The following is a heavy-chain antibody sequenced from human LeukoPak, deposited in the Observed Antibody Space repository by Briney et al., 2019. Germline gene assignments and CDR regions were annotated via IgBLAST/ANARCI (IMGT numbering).Heavy chain of an antibody. V-gene: IGHV3-9*01. CDR3: AKDTTHSSSWYFDY. D-gene: IGHD6-13*01. J-gene: IGHJ4*02. CDR2: ISWNSGSI. CDR1: GFTFSSYW. Sequence: PGGSLRLSCAASGFTFSSYWMSWVRQAPGKGLEWVSGISWNSGSIGYADSVKGRFTISRDNAKNSLYLQMNSLRAEDTALYYCAKDTTHSSSWYFDYWGQGTLVTVSS.